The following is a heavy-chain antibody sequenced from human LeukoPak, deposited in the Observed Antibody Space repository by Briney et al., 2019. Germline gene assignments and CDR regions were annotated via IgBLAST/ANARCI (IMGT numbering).Heavy chain of an antibody. CDR1: GFTFSSYA. V-gene: IGHV3-30*03. J-gene: IGHJ6*02. CDR3: XXXXXXXXXXYYYYYGMDV. Sequence: GGSLRLSCAASGFTFSSYAMHWGRQAPGKGLEWVAVISFDGSTRYYAESVKGRFTISRDNSKNTLYLQMNSLRAEDTAVYYCXXXXXXXXXXYYYYYGMDVWGQGTTVTVSS. CDR2: ISFDGSTR.